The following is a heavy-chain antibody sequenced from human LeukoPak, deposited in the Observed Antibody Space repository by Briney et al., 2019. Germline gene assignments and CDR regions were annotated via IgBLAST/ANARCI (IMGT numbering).Heavy chain of an antibody. CDR2: INHSGST. CDR3: ARLGRVRIPTYYYYGMDV. CDR1: GGSFSGYY. V-gene: IGHV4-34*01. D-gene: IGHD1-26*01. Sequence: SETLSLTCAVYGGSFSGYYWSWIRQPPGKGLERIGEINHSGSTNYNPSLKSRVTISVDTSKNQFSLKLSSVTAADTAVYYCARLGRVRIPTYYYYGMDVWGQGTTVTVSS. J-gene: IGHJ6*02.